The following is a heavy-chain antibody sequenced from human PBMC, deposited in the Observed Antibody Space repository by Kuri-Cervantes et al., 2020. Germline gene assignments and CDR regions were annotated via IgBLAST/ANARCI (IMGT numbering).Heavy chain of an antibody. V-gene: IGHV1-18*01. CDR2: ISAYNGNT. Sequence: GGSLRLSCKASGGTFSSYAISWVRQAPGQGLEWMGWISAYNGNTNYAQKLQGRVTMTTDTSTSTAYMELRSLRSDDTAVYYCARDAAGDDAFDIWGQGTMVTVSS. CDR1: GGTFSSYA. D-gene: IGHD6-13*01. CDR3: ARDAAGDDAFDI. J-gene: IGHJ3*02.